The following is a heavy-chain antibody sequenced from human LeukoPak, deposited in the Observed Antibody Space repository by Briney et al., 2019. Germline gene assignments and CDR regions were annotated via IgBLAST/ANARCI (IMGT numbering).Heavy chain of an antibody. Sequence: GGSLRLSCAASGFTVSSNYMSWVRQAPGKGLEWVSVIYSGGSTYYADSVKGRFTISRDNSKNTLYLQMNSLRAEDTAVYYCAKDLGFVWLGDSKTNWFDPWGQGTLVTVSS. CDR2: IYSGGST. D-gene: IGHD3-10*01. J-gene: IGHJ5*02. CDR1: GFTVSSNY. CDR3: AKDLGFVWLGDSKTNWFDP. V-gene: IGHV3-53*01.